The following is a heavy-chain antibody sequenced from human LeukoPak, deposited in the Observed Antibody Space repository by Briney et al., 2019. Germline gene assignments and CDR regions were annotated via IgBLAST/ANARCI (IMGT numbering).Heavy chain of an antibody. CDR1: AGAITSRSCD. Sequence: KPSETLSLTEIGPAGAITSRSCDCDWIRQPPGKGLEWIGNLFDIGSTHYNPSLRSRLTRSVDTSRNQFSLKLSSVTSADTAVYSDASPTRTPYSGNEDAFYSRGQGNMVTVSS. D-gene: IGHD5-12*01. J-gene: IGHJ3*02. CDR2: LFDIGST. V-gene: IGHV4-39*01. CDR3: ASPTRTPYSGNEDAFYS.